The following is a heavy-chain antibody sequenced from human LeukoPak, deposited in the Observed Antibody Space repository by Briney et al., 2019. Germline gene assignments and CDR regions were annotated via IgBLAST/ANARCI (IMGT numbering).Heavy chain of an antibody. CDR2: ISSSSSYI. V-gene: IGHV3-21*01. CDR1: GFTFDSYI. CDR3: ARHVLGSGSYYPDP. J-gene: IGHJ5*02. D-gene: IGHD1-26*01. Sequence: GGSLRLSCAASGFTFDSYIMNWVRQAPGKGLEWVSSISSSSSYIYYADSVKGRFTISRDNAKNSLYLQMNSLRADDTAVYYCARHVLGSGSYYPDPWGQGTLVTVSS.